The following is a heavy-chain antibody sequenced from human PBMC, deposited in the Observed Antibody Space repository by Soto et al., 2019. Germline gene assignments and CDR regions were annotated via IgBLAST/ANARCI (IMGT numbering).Heavy chain of an antibody. Sequence: GGSLRLSCAASGFTFSSYAMSWVRQAPGKGLEWVSAISGSGGSTYYADSVKGRFTISRDNSKNTLYLQMNSLRAEDTAVYYCAKDTPPTKYCSGGSCMINYFDYWGQGTLVTVSS. D-gene: IGHD2-15*01. J-gene: IGHJ4*02. CDR1: GFTFSSYA. V-gene: IGHV3-23*01. CDR2: ISGSGGST. CDR3: AKDTPPTKYCSGGSCMINYFDY.